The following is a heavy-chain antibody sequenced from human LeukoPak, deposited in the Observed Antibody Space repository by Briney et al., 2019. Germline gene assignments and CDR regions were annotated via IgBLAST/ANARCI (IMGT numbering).Heavy chain of an antibody. CDR1: GFTFSTYA. Sequence: GGSLRLSCAASGFTFSTYAVNWVRQAPGKGLEWVSAISTSGGRTYYADSVKGRFTISRDNAKNSLYLQMNSLRVEDTAVYYCARAHITIFGVVTYPFDYWGQGTLVTVSS. CDR2: ISTSGGRT. D-gene: IGHD3-3*01. J-gene: IGHJ4*02. CDR3: ARAHITIFGVVTYPFDY. V-gene: IGHV3-23*01.